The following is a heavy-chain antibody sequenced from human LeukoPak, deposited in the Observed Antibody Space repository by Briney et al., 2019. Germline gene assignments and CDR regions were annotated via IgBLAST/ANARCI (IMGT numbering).Heavy chain of an antibody. J-gene: IGHJ3*02. V-gene: IGHV1-69*04. CDR1: GGTFSSYA. Sequence: ASVKVSCKASGGTFSSYAISWVRQAPGQGLEWMGRITPILGIANYAQKFQGRVTITADKSTSTAYMELSGLRSEDTAVYYCARWNYYDSSGYSAAFDIWGQGTMVAVSS. D-gene: IGHD3-22*01. CDR3: ARWNYYDSSGYSAAFDI. CDR2: ITPILGIA.